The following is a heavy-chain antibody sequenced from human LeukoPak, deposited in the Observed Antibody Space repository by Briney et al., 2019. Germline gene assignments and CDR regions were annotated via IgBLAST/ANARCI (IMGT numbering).Heavy chain of an antibody. V-gene: IGHV3-30-3*01. CDR1: GFTFSSYA. CDR2: ISYDGSNK. CDR3: ASSASYQLLYGAFDY. D-gene: IGHD2-2*02. Sequence: PGGSLRLSCAASGFTFSSYAMHWVRQAPGKGLEWVAVISYDGSNKYYADSVKGRFTISRDNSKNTLYLQMNSPRAEDTAVYYCASSASYQLLYGAFDYWGQGTLVTVSS. J-gene: IGHJ4*02.